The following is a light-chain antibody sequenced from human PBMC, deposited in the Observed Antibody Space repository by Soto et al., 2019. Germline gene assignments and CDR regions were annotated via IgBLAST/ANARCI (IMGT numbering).Light chain of an antibody. J-gene: IGKJ1*01. V-gene: IGKV1-5*01. Sequence: DINRTKSPATLPASVSARVAITCLASQSIRNWLAWYQQKPGTAPKLLIYDASTLQSGVPSRFSGSGSGTDFTLTISSLQPEDFATYYCLQHNSDLVWTVGQGTKVEIK. CDR3: LQHNSDLVWT. CDR2: DAS. CDR1: QSIRNW.